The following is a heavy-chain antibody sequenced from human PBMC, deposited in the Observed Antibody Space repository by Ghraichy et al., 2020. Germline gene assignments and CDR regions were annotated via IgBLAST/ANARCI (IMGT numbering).Heavy chain of an antibody. V-gene: IGHV3-74*01. J-gene: IGHJ1*01. Sequence: GGSLRLSCAASGFTFSSHWMHWVRRAPGEGLVWVSRINSDGSKTNYADSVKGRFTISRDNAKNTLYLQMNSLRAEDTAVYYCARVDYGDYTPLLYWGQGTLVTVSS. CDR2: INSDGSKT. D-gene: IGHD4-17*01. CDR1: GFTFSSHW. CDR3: ARVDYGDYTPLLY.